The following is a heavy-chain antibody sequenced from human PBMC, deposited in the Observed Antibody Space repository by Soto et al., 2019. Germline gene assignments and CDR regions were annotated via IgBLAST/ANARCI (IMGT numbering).Heavy chain of an antibody. V-gene: IGHV3-30-3*01. CDR1: GFTFSSYA. Sequence: GSLRLSCAASGFTFSSYAMHWVRQAPGKGLEWVAVISYDGSNKYYADSVKGRFTISRDNSKNTLYLQMNSLRAEDTAVYYCAKDRGSSGCIDYWGQGTLVTVSS. CDR2: ISYDGSNK. CDR3: AKDRGSSGCIDY. D-gene: IGHD6-19*01. J-gene: IGHJ4*02.